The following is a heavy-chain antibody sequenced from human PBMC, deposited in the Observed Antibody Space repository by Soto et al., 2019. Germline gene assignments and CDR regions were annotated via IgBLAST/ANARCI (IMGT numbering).Heavy chain of an antibody. CDR1: GGTFSSYA. Sequence: SVKVSCKASGGTFSSYAISWVRQAPGQGLEWMGGIIPIFGTANYAQKFQGRVTITADESTSTAYMELSSLRSEDTAVYYCATRDVAAYDTSGYSWGQGTLVTVSS. D-gene: IGHD3-22*01. J-gene: IGHJ4*02. CDR3: ATRDVAAYDTSGYS. CDR2: IIPIFGTA. V-gene: IGHV1-69*13.